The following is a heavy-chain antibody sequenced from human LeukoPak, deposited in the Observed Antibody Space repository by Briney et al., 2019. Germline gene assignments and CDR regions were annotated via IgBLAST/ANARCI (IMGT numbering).Heavy chain of an antibody. CDR2: ISSNGGST. CDR1: GFTFSTYA. CDR3: ARGSITMVRGLIMAFDS. D-gene: IGHD3-10*01. Sequence: GGSLRLSCAASGFTFSTYAMHWVRRAPGKGLEYVSSISSNGGSTYYANSVQGRFTISRDNSKNTLYLQMGSLRAEDMAVYYCARGSITMVRGLIMAFDSWGQGTLVTVSS. V-gene: IGHV3-64*01. J-gene: IGHJ4*02.